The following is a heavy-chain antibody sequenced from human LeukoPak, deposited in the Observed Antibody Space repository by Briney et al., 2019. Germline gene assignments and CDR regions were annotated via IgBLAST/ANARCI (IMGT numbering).Heavy chain of an antibody. CDR1: GGTFSSYA. J-gene: IGHJ4*02. CDR3: ARGESIAYCGGDCYLFDY. D-gene: IGHD2-21*02. Sequence: GASVKVSCTASGGTFSSYAISWVRQAPGQGLEWMGRIIPILGIANYAQKFQGRVTITADKSTSTAYMELSSLRSEDTAVYYCARGESIAYCGGDCYLFDYWGQGTLVTVSS. CDR2: IIPILGIA. V-gene: IGHV1-69*04.